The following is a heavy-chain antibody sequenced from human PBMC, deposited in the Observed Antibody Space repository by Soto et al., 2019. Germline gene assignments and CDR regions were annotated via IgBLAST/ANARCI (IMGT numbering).Heavy chain of an antibody. D-gene: IGHD5-18*01. Sequence: PGGSLRFSCAASEFTFSSYAMSWVRQAPGKGLEWVSAISGSGGSAYYADSVKGRFTISRENSKHTMYLQMNSLRAEDTAVYYCAKGTPKIHTLDGNLFDPRGQGTLVTVSA. CDR1: EFTFSSYA. J-gene: IGHJ5*02. CDR2: ISGSGGSA. CDR3: AKGTPKIHTLDGNLFDP. V-gene: IGHV3-23*01.